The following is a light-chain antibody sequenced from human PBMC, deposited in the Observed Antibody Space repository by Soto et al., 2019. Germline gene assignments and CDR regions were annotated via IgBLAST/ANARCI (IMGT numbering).Light chain of an antibody. Sequence: IQITQSPSSPSASFGDRVTITCPASQSISFYLNWYQQKPGNAPKVLIYAASNLQTGVPSRFSGSGSGTDFTLTINSLQPEDFATYSCQQSYSTPITFGQGTRLEIK. V-gene: IGKV1-39*01. CDR1: QSISFY. CDR2: AAS. J-gene: IGKJ5*01. CDR3: QQSYSTPIT.